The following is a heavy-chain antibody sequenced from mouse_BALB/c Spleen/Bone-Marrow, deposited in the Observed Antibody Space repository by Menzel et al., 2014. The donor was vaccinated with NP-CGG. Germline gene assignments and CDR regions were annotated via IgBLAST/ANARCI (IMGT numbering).Heavy chain of an antibody. J-gene: IGHJ3*01. Sequence: VQLKESGPELVKPGSSMKISCKASGYSFTGYNMNWVKQSHGKNLEWIGLINPYNGGTSYNQKFKGKATLTVNKSSSTAYMELLSLTSEDSAVYYCARENYGSSDGFAYWGQGTQVTVSA. CDR2: INPYNGGT. CDR1: GYSFTGYN. V-gene: IGHV1-26*01. D-gene: IGHD1-1*01. CDR3: ARENYGSSDGFAY.